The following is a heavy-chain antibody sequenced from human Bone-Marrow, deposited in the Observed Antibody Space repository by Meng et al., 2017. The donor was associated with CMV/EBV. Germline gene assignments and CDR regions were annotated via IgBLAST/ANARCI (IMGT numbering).Heavy chain of an antibody. CDR2: INHSGST. CDR3: ARGGELVGATTGDFDY. CDR1: GGSFSGYY. D-gene: IGHD1-26*01. V-gene: IGHV4-34*01. J-gene: IGHJ4*02. Sequence: YGGSFSGYYWGWIRQPPGKGLEWIGEINHSGSTNYTPSLKSRVTISVDTSKNQFSLKLSSVTAADTAVYYCARGGELVGATTGDFDYWGQGTLVTVSS.